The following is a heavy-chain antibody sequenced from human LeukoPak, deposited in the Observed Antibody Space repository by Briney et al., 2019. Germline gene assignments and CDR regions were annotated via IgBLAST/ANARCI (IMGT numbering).Heavy chain of an antibody. Sequence: GASVKVSCKASGYTFTGYYMHWVRQAPGQGLEWMGWINPNSGGTNYAQKFQGRVTMTRDTSISTAYMELSRLRSDDTAVYYCARGGYYYDSSGYYQFDYWGQGTLATVSS. V-gene: IGHV1-2*02. J-gene: IGHJ4*02. D-gene: IGHD3-22*01. CDR1: GYTFTGYY. CDR2: INPNSGGT. CDR3: ARGGYYYDSSGYYQFDY.